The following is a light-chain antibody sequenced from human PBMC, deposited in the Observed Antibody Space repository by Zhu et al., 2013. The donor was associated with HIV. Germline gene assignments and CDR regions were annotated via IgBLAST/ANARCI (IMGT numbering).Light chain of an antibody. Sequence: DIVMTQSPDSLAVSLGERATINCKSSQSVLYSSNNKNYLAWYQQKAGQPPKLLIYWASTRESGVPDRFSGSGSGTDFNLTISSLQAEDVAVYYCQQYLNPPVTFGPGTKVNIK. J-gene: IGKJ3*01. CDR1: QSVLYSSNNKNY. CDR2: WAS. CDR3: QQYLNPPVT. V-gene: IGKV4-1*01.